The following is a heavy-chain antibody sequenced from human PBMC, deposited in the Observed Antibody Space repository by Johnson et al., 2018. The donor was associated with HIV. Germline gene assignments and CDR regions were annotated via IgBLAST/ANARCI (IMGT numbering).Heavy chain of an antibody. CDR2: LFSGGTT. V-gene: IGHV3-66*01. CDR3: ARACRDGYTCDAFDI. Sequence: VQLVESGGGLVQPGGSLRLSCAASGFTVSSYYMSWVRPAPGKGLEWVSVLFSGGTTYYAGSVKGRLPISRDNSKNTLYLQMNSLRAEDTAVYYCARACRDGYTCDAFDIWGQGTMVTVSS. D-gene: IGHD5-24*01. CDR1: GFTVSSYY. J-gene: IGHJ3*02.